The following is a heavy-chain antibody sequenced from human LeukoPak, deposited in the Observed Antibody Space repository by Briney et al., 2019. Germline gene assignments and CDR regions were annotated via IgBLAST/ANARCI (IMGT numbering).Heavy chain of an antibody. Sequence: SETLSLTCAVSGYSISSGYYWSWIRQPAGKGLEWIGRIYSSGSTNYNPSLKSRVTLSVDTSKNEFSLKLSSVTAADTAVYYCARDSYSTSCYDYWGQGILVTVSS. V-gene: IGHV4-4*07. D-gene: IGHD2-2*01. CDR3: ARDSYSTSCYDY. J-gene: IGHJ4*02. CDR1: GYSISSGYY. CDR2: IYSSGST.